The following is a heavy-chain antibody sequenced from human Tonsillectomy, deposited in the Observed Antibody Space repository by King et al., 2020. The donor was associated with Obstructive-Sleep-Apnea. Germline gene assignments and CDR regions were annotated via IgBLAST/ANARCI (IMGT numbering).Heavy chain of an antibody. V-gene: IGHV4-31*03. D-gene: IGHD3-10*01. CDR1: GGSISSGSYY. Sequence: VQLQESGPGLVKPSQTLSLTSTVSGGSISSGSYYWSWIRQHPGKGLEWIGYISYSGSTYYSPSLKSRVTISVDTSKNQLSLKLPSVTAADTAVYYCARDGSGSSGAFDIWGQGTMVTVSS. CDR2: ISYSGST. CDR3: ARDGSGSSGAFDI. J-gene: IGHJ3*02.